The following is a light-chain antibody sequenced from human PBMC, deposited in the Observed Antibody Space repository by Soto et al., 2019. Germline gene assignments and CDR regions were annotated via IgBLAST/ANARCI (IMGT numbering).Light chain of an antibody. CDR1: QSVSSY. CDR3: QQRRKWVYT. Sequence: EIVLTQSPATLSLSPGERATLSCRASQSVSSYLAWYQQKPGQAPRLLIYDASNRATGIPARFSGSGSGTDFTLTISRLEPEDFAVYYWQQRRKWVYTFCQGTKLEIK. V-gene: IGKV3-11*01. CDR2: DAS. J-gene: IGKJ2*01.